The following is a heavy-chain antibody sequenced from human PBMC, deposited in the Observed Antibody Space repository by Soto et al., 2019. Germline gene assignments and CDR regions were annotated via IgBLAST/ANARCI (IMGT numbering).Heavy chain of an antibody. V-gene: IGHV3-23*01. D-gene: IGHD3-10*01. J-gene: IGHJ6*02. Sequence: GGSLRLSCVASGFTFSSYAMSWVRQAPGKGLEWVSGIRSSGGSTFYADSVKGHFTISRDNSKNTLYLQMNSLRAEDTAVYYCAKVLMGECFGDLVHYYNGIHVWGPGTTVTVSS. CDR1: GFTFSSYA. CDR2: IRSSGGST. CDR3: AKVLMGECFGDLVHYYNGIHV.